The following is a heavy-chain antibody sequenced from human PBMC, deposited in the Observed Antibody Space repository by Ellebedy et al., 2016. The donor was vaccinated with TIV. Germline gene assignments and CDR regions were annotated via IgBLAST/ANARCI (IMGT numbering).Heavy chain of an antibody. D-gene: IGHD4/OR15-4a*01. CDR2: IDSGDRT. CDR3: AKNGANWPNWYVDV. CDR1: GFTFSNYA. V-gene: IGHV3-23*01. J-gene: IGHJ2*01. Sequence: GESLKISCAASGFTFSNYAMTLVRQAPGKGLERVSAIDSGDRTSYADSVKGRFTISRDKSKNTLYLQMNSLRAEDTALYICAKNGANWPNWYVDVWGRGTLVAVSS.